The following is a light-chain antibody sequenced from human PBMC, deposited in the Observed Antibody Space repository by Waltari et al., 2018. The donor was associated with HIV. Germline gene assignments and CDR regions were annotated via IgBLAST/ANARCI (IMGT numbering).Light chain of an antibody. J-gene: IGKJ2*01. CDR2: DAS. V-gene: IGKV3-20*01. Sequence: EIVLTQSPGTLSLSPGERATLSCRASQSVSSSYLAWYQQKPGQAPRLLIYDASSRATDIPDRFSGSGSGTGFTLTISRLEPEDFAVYYCQQYGSSPYTFGQGTKLEIK. CDR1: QSVSSSY. CDR3: QQYGSSPYT.